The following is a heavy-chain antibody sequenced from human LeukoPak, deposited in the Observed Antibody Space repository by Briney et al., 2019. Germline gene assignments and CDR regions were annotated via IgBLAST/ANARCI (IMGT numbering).Heavy chain of an antibody. D-gene: IGHD1-1*01. CDR2: ISGTSGTT. CDR1: GFTFSSCA. Sequence: GGSLRLSCAASGFTFSSCAKSWVRQAPGKGLEWVSGISGTSGTTYYADSVKGRFTISRDNSKNTLYLQMNSLRAEDTAVYYCAKQGGTYYYYYMDVWGKGTTDTVSS. J-gene: IGHJ6*03. CDR3: AKQGGTYYYYYMDV. V-gene: IGHV3-23*01.